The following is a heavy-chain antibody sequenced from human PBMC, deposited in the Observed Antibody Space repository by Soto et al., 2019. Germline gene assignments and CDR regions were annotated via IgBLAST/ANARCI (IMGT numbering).Heavy chain of an antibody. D-gene: IGHD6-13*01. V-gene: IGHV1-3*01. CDR1: GYTLTSYA. CDR2: INAGNGNT. CDR3: ASSYIAAAPYGMDV. Sequence: ASVKVSCKASGYTLTSYAMHWVRQAPGQRLEWMGWINAGNGNTKYSQKFQGRVTITRDTSASTDYMELSSLRSEDTAVYYCASSYIAAAPYGMDVWGQGTTVTVSS. J-gene: IGHJ6*02.